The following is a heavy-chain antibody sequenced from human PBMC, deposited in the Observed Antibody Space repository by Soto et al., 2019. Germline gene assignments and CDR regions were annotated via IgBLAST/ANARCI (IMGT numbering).Heavy chain of an antibody. V-gene: IGHV4-34*01. Sequence: PSETLSLTCAVYGGSFSGYYWSWIRQPPGKGLEWIGEINHSGSTNYNPSPKSRVTISVDTSKNQFSLKLSSVTAADTAVYYCAREVAARYYYYYYMDVWGKGTTVTVSS. CDR3: AREVAARYYYYYYMDV. CDR2: INHSGST. J-gene: IGHJ6*03. CDR1: GGSFSGYY. D-gene: IGHD2-15*01.